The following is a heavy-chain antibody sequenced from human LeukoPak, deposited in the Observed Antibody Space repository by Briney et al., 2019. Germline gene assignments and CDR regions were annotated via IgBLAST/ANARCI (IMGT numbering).Heavy chain of an antibody. J-gene: IGHJ6*03. V-gene: IGHV3-21*06. Sequence: PGGSLRLSCAASGFTFSNYNMNWVRQAPGKGLEWASFISSGSSYIFYANSMKGRFTISRDNAKNSLYLQMNSLRAEDTAVYYCARETTTVTSYYYYYMDVWGKGTTVTVSS. CDR3: ARETTTVTSYYYYYMDV. CDR1: GFTFSNYN. D-gene: IGHD4-17*01. CDR2: ISSGSSYI.